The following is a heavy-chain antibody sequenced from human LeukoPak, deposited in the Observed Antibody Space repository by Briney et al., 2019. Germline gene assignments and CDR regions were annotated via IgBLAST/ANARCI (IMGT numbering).Heavy chain of an antibody. CDR3: ARDPIKPSSSCLKPEDWFDP. CDR2: INPNSGGT. CDR1: GYTFTGYY. J-gene: IGHJ5*02. D-gene: IGHD1-14*01. Sequence: ASVKVSCKASGYTFTGYYMHWVGQAPGQGLEWMGWINPNSGGTNYAQKFQGRVTMTRDTSISTAYMELSRLRSDDTAVYYCARDPIKPSSSCLKPEDWFDPWGQGTLVTVSS. V-gene: IGHV1-2*02.